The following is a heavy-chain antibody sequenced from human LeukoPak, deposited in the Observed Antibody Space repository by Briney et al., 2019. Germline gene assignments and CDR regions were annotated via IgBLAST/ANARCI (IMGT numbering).Heavy chain of an antibody. CDR3: AKLPIFGELLSGFDY. V-gene: IGHV3-30*18. J-gene: IGHJ4*02. CDR2: ISYDGSNK. CDR1: GFIFSSNW. Sequence: PGGSLRLSCAASGFIFSSNWMSWVRQAPGKGLEWVAVISYDGSNKYYADSVKGRFTISRDNSKNTLYLQMNSLRAEDTAVYYCAKLPIFGELLSGFDYWGQGTLVTVSS. D-gene: IGHD3-10*01.